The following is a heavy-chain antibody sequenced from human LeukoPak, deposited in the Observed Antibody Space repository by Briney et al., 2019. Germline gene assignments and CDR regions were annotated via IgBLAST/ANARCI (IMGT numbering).Heavy chain of an antibody. Sequence: KPSETLSLTCTVSGGSISSYYWSWIRQPPGKGLEWIGYIYYSGSTNYNPSLKSRVTISVDTSKNQFSLKLSSVTAADPAVDYCARSWPIAAAGTHGGWFDPWGQGTLVTVSS. CDR2: IYYSGST. CDR1: GGSISSYY. V-gene: IGHV4-59*01. CDR3: ARSWPIAAAGTHGGWFDP. D-gene: IGHD6-13*01. J-gene: IGHJ5*02.